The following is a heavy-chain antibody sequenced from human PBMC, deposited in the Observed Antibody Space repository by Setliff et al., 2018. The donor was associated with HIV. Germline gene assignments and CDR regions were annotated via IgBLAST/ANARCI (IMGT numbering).Heavy chain of an antibody. J-gene: IGHJ6*03. CDR1: GFTFSSYG. Sequence: PGGSLRLSCAASGFTFSSYGMHWVRQAPGKGLEWVAVIWNDGSREYYADSVKGRFTISRDNSKNILYLQMNRLRADDTAVYYCARGRNYDSSGYGDYYYYMDVWGKGTTVTVSS. CDR3: ARGRNYDSSGYGDYYYYMDV. V-gene: IGHV3-33*01. D-gene: IGHD3-22*01. CDR2: IWNDGSRE.